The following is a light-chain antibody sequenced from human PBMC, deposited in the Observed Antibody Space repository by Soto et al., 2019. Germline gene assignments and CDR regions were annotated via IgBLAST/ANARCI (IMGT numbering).Light chain of an antibody. J-gene: IGKJ4*01. CDR1: QSISHY. CDR2: AAS. Sequence: DMEMTQSPSSLSASVGDRVNITCRASQSISHYLNWYQHKPGKVPKLLIYAASSLQSGVPTRFSGRGSGTDFTRTINSLQPEDFANYYCQQSYGTPLTFGGGTKMEIK. V-gene: IGKV1-39*01. CDR3: QQSYGTPLT.